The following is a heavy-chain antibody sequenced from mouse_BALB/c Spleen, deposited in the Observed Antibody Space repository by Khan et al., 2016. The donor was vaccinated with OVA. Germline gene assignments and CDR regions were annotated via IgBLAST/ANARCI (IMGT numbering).Heavy chain of an antibody. CDR1: GFTFSSYS. Sequence: EVELVESGGDLVKPGGFLKLSCAASGFTFSSYSMSWVRQTPDKRLEWVASISSGGDYTYYPDSVKGRFTISRDNAKNTLYLQMSDLKSGDTAMYYGADHLTGSFAYWGQGTLVTVSA. CDR3: ADHLTGSFAY. CDR2: ISSGGDYT. J-gene: IGHJ3*01. V-gene: IGHV5-6*01. D-gene: IGHD4-1*01.